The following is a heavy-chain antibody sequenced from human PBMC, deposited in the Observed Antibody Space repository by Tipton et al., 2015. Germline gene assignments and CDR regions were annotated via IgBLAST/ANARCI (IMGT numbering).Heavy chain of an antibody. D-gene: IGHD3-9*01. CDR2: IWPDDSDT. J-gene: IGHJ4*02. CDR1: GYRFNHFW. Sequence: QSGAEVKKPGASVKISCKASGYRFNHFWIGWVRQMPGKGLEWMGIIWPDDSDTRYSPSFEGLITISADKSISTAYLQWSSLKASDTAVYYCACQDYDSLTRDYQTVDYWGQGTLVTVSS. CDR3: ACQDYDSLTRDYQTVDY. V-gene: IGHV5-51*01.